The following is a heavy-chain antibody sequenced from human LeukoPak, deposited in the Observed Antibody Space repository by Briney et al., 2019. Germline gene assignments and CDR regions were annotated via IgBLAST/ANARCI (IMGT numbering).Heavy chain of an antibody. CDR1: GFTFSNAW. Sequence: GGSLRLSCAASGFTFSNAWMSWVRQAPGKGLEWVGRIKRKTAGGTIEYTAPVKGRFTISRDDSENTLYLQMNSLKAEDTAVYYCTTYDNSAYYSDHWGQGTLVTVSS. V-gene: IGHV3-15*01. CDR2: IKRKTAGGTI. CDR3: TTYDNSAYYSDH. J-gene: IGHJ5*02. D-gene: IGHD3-22*01.